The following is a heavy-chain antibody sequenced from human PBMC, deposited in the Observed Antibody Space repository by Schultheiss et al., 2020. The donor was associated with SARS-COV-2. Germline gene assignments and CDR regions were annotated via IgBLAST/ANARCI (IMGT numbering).Heavy chain of an antibody. CDR2: VYFSGST. Sequence: SETLSLTCVVSGGSISSDTYYWSWIRQPPGKGLEWIGYVYFSGSTYYNPSLRSRVTMSLDAAQNHFSLKLTSVTAADTAVYYCARATRVESLFSVRGGSFDFWGRGALVTVSS. CDR3: ARATRVESLFSVRGGSFDF. J-gene: IGHJ4*02. CDR1: GGSISSDTYY. V-gene: IGHV4-30-4*01. D-gene: IGHD5-24*01.